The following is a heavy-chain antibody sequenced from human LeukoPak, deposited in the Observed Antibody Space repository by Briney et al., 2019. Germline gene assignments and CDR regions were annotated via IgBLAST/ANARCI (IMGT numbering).Heavy chain of an antibody. CDR3: ARGRDDSSGYYHPIDY. CDR2: IYYSGST. CDR1: GYSISSGYY. D-gene: IGHD3-22*01. V-gene: IGHV4-38-2*02. J-gene: IGHJ4*02. Sequence: SETLSLTCTVSGYSISSGYYWGWIRQPPGKGLKWIGSIYYSGSTYYNPSLKSRVTISVDTSKNQFSLKLSSVTAADTAVYYCARGRDDSSGYYHPIDYWGQGTLVTVSS.